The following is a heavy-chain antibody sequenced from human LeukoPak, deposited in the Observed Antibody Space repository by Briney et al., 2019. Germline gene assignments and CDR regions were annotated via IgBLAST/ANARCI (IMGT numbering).Heavy chain of an antibody. D-gene: IGHD6-19*01. V-gene: IGHV4-59*01. CDR1: GGSISSYY. Sequence: SETLSLTCTVSGGSISSYYWSWIRQPPGEGLEWIGYIYYSGSTNYNPSLKSRVTISVDTSKNQFSLKLSSVTAADTAVYYCARGTKLSGYFDYWGQGTLVTVSS. CDR3: ARGTKLSGYFDY. J-gene: IGHJ4*02. CDR2: IYYSGST.